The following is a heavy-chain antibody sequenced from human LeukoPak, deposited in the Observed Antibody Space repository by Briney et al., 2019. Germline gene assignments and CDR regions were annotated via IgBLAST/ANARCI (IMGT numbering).Heavy chain of an antibody. CDR3: ARAAQVSDAFDI. J-gene: IGHJ3*02. CDR1: GGTFSSYA. V-gene: IGHV1-69*05. Sequence: ASVKVSCKASGGTFSSYAISWVRQAPGQGLEWMGGIIPIFGTANYAQKFQGRVTITTHESTSTAYMELSSLRSEDTAVYYCARAAQVSDAFDIWGQGTMVTVSS. CDR2: IIPIFGTA. D-gene: IGHD1-14*01.